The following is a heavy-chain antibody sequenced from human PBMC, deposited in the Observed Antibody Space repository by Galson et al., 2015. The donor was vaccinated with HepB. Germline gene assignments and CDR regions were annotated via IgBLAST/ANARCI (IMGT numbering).Heavy chain of an antibody. D-gene: IGHD3-10*01. CDR1: GFTVSNNY. V-gene: IGHV3-53*01. CDR3: ARVERSPNYYGSGMADYYYYYMDV. Sequence: SLRLSCAASGFTVSNNYITWVRQAPGKGLEWVSVMYSGGTTYYADSVKGRFTISRDNAKNSLYLQMNSLRAEDTAVYYCARVERSPNYYGSGMADYYYYYMDVWGKGTTVTVSS. CDR2: MYSGGTT. J-gene: IGHJ6*03.